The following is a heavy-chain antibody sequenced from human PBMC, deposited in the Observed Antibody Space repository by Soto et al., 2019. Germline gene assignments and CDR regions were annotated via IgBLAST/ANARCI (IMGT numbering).Heavy chain of an antibody. CDR2: ISYDGSNK. CDR1: GFTFSSYG. J-gene: IGHJ6*02. D-gene: IGHD4-4*01. Sequence: GGSLRLSCAASGFTFSSYGMHWVRQAPGKGLEWVAVISYDGSNKYYADSVKGRFTISRDNSKNTLYLQMNSLRAEDTAVYYCAKEKTTMLYYYGMDVWGHGTTVTV. V-gene: IGHV3-30*18. CDR3: AKEKTTMLYYYGMDV.